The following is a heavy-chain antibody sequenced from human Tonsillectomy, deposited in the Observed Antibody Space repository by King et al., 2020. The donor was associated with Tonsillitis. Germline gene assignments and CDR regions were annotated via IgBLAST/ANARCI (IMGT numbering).Heavy chain of an antibody. CDR1: GGSISNYY. CDR2: IYDSGST. Sequence: VQLQESGPGLVKPSETLSLTCTVSGGSISNYYWSWIRQPPGKGLEWIGYIYDSGSTKYNPSLRRRVIIAVDTAKNQFSLKLSSVTAADTAVYYCARDCGGACYSYWYFDLWGRGTLVTVSS. D-gene: IGHD2-21*02. J-gene: IGHJ2*01. CDR3: ARDCGGACYSYWYFDL. V-gene: IGHV4-59*01.